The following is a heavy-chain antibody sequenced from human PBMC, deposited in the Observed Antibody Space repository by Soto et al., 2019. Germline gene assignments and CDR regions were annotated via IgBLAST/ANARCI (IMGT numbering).Heavy chain of an antibody. CDR2: ISYDGSNK. Sequence: PGGSLRLSCAASGFTFSSYAMHWVRQAPGKGLEWVAVISYDGSNKYYADSVKGRFTISRDNSKNTLYLQMNSLRAEDTAVYYCARAPGGYSYGYGWFDPWGQGTLVTVSS. D-gene: IGHD5-18*01. J-gene: IGHJ5*02. CDR3: ARAPGGYSYGYGWFDP. CDR1: GFTFSSYA. V-gene: IGHV3-30-3*01.